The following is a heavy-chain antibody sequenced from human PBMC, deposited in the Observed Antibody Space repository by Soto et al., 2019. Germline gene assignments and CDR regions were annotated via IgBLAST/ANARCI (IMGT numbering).Heavy chain of an antibody. D-gene: IGHD1-26*01. CDR3: ARSPPSGSYFWGPRAAFDI. V-gene: IGHV3-13*01. CDR1: GFTFSSYD. CDR2: IGTAGDT. J-gene: IGHJ3*02. Sequence: EVQLVESGGGLVQPGGSLRLSCAASGFTFSSYDMHWVRQATGKGLEWVSAIGTAGDTYYPGSVKGRFTISRENAKTSLYLQMNSLRAEDTAVYYCARSPPSGSYFWGPRAAFDIWGQGTMVTVSS.